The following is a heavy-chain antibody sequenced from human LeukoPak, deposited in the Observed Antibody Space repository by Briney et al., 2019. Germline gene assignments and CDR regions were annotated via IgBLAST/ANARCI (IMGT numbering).Heavy chain of an antibody. CDR2: ISYDGSNK. Sequence: PGRSLRLSCAASGFTFSSYAMHWVRQAPGKGLEWVAVISYDGSNKYYADSVKGRFTISRDNSKNTLYLQMNSLRAEDTAVYYCARDSMGYCSSTSCYNPNFDYWGQGTLVTVSS. J-gene: IGHJ4*02. V-gene: IGHV3-30-3*01. CDR3: ARDSMGYCSSTSCYNPNFDY. CDR1: GFTFSSYA. D-gene: IGHD2-2*02.